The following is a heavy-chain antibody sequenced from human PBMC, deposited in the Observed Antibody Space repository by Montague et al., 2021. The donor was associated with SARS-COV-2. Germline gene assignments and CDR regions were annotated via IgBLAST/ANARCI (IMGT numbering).Heavy chain of an antibody. V-gene: IGHV4-31*03. CDR1: CRSIQAQLVS. D-gene: IGHD3-10*01. CDR3: VTRPSDGTGPFDY. Sequence: TLSLTCSILCRSIQAQLVSAHFLPPFPMKLVYWLVYIYYSGSTYYNPSLESRITMSVDPSKNQFSLTLSSVTAADTAIYYCVTRPSDGTGPFDYWGQGRLVTVSS. CDR2: IYYSGST. J-gene: IGHJ4*02.